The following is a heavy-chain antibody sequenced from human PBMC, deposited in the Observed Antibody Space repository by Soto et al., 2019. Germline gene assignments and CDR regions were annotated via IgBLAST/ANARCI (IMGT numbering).Heavy chain of an antibody. J-gene: IGHJ4*02. CDR1: GYTFTSYY. CDR3: VRGVVPAAPYFDY. Sequence: GSVKVSCKASGYTFTSYYMHWVRLAPGQGLEWMGIINPSGGSTSYAQKFQDRVTMTRDTSTSTVHMELSSLRSEDTAVYYCVRGVVPAAPYFDYWGQGTLVTVSS. D-gene: IGHD2-2*01. CDR2: INPSGGST. V-gene: IGHV1-46*03.